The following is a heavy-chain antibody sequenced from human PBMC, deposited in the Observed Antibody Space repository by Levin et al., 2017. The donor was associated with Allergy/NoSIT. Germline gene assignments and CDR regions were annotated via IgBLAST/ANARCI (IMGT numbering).Heavy chain of an antibody. CDR2: ISGSGDST. Sequence: GESLKISCVASGFTFSNYAMSWVRQAPGKGLEWVSAISGSGDSTYYADSVKGRFTISRDNSKNTLYLQMNSLRAEDTAVYYCAKSPSSGWSNYDYGMDGWGQGTTVTVSS. V-gene: IGHV3-23*01. CDR1: GFTFSNYA. CDR3: AKSPSSGWSNYDYGMDG. D-gene: IGHD6-19*01. J-gene: IGHJ6*02.